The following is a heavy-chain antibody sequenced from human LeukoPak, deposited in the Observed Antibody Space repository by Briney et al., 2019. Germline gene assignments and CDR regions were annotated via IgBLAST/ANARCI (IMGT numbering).Heavy chain of an antibody. D-gene: IGHD2-15*01. V-gene: IGHV5-10-1*01. Sequence: GESLKISCKGSEYSFTSYWIGWVRQMPGEGLEWMGRIDPSDSYTNYSPSFQGHVTISADKSTSTAYLQWSSLKASDTAMYYCARTATNWFDPWGQGTLVTVSS. CDR2: IDPSDSYT. CDR3: ARTATNWFDP. CDR1: EYSFTSYW. J-gene: IGHJ5*02.